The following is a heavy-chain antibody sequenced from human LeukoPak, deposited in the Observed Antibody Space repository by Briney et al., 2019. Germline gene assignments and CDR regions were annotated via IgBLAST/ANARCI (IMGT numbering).Heavy chain of an antibody. Sequence: GGSLRLSCAASGFTFSSYGMHWVRQAPGKGLEGVAFIRYEGSNKYYADSVKGRFTISRDNSNNTLYLQMNSMRVEDTAVYYCAREQWAADDALDIRGQGTMLTVSS. CDR2: IRYEGSNK. V-gene: IGHV3-30*02. J-gene: IGHJ3*02. CDR1: GFTFSSYG. D-gene: IGHD6-13*01. CDR3: AREQWAADDALDI.